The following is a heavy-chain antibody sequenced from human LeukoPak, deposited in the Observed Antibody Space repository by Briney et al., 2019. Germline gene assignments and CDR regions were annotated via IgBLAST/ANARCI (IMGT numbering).Heavy chain of an antibody. CDR2: INPNNGNT. CDR3: ARGQRGDTAMTSGVDY. CDR1: GYTFTGYY. J-gene: IGHJ4*02. D-gene: IGHD5-18*01. Sequence: ASVKVSCKASGYTFTGYYMHWVRQAPGQGLEWMGWINPNNGNTNYAQKFQGRVTMTKDTSTTTVYMELRSLRSDDTAVYYCARGQRGDTAMTSGVDYWGQGTLVTVSS. V-gene: IGHV1-2*02.